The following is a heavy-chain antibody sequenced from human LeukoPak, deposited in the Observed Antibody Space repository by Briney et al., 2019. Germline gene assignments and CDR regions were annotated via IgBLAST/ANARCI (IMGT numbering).Heavy chain of an antibody. Sequence: SQTLSLTCTVSGGSISSGGYYWSWIRQHPGKGLEWIGYIYYSGSTYYNPSLKSRVTISVDTSKNQFSLKLSSVTAADTAVYYCASAYYYDSSGYCTRGNGFDYWGQGTLVTVSS. CDR2: IYYSGST. CDR1: GGSISSGGYY. J-gene: IGHJ4*02. V-gene: IGHV4-31*03. D-gene: IGHD3-22*01. CDR3: ASAYYYDSSGYCTRGNGFDY.